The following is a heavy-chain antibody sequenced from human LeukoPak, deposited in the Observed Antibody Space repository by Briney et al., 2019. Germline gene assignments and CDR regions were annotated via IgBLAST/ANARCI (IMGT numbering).Heavy chain of an antibody. CDR1: GFTFSSYS. Sequence: GGSLRLSCAASGFTFSSYSINWVRQAPGKGLEWVSYISSSSTISYADSVKGRFTISRDNANNSLYLQMNSLRAEDTAVYYCAKDSVWGSYRPTQIDYWGQGTLVTVSS. CDR3: AKDSVWGSYRPTQIDY. V-gene: IGHV3-48*01. D-gene: IGHD3-16*02. J-gene: IGHJ4*02. CDR2: ISSSSTI.